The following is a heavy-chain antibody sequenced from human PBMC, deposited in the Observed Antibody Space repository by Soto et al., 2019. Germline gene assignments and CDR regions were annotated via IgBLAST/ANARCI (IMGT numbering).Heavy chain of an antibody. CDR1: GFTFSSYA. V-gene: IGHV3-23*01. J-gene: IGHJ6*03. Sequence: GGSLRLSCAASGFTFSSYAMSWVRQAPGKGLEWVSAISGSGGSTYYADSVKGRFTISRDNSKNTLYLQMNSLGAEDTAVYYCAKSSRDCSSTSCYLWFNYYYYMDVWGKGTTVTVSS. D-gene: IGHD2-2*01. CDR2: ISGSGGST. CDR3: AKSSRDCSSTSCYLWFNYYYYMDV.